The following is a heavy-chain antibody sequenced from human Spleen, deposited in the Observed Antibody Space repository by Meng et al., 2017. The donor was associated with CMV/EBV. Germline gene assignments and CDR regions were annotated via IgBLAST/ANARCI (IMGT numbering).Heavy chain of an antibody. J-gene: IGHJ6*02. D-gene: IGHD6-6*01. CDR1: GYTFSNYG. V-gene: IGHV1-18*01. Sequence: ASVKVSCKASGYTFSNYGISWVRQAPGQGLEWIGWVSGYNGNTDYAYNFRGRVTVTTDTSTNIAYMDLRSLRSDDTAVYFCARDTPYRSSSGGDHYYYYGMDVWGQGTTVTVFS. CDR2: VSGYNGNT. CDR3: ARDTPYRSSSGGDHYYYYGMDV.